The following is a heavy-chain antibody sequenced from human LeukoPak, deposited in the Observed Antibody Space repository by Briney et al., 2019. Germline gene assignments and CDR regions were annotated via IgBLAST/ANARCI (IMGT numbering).Heavy chain of an antibody. V-gene: IGHV3-30-3*01. CDR1: GFTFSSYA. J-gene: IGHJ6*03. CDR3: ARETSAYCGGDCHRVDYYYYMDV. CDR2: ISYDGSNK. Sequence: GRSLRLSCAASGFTFSSYAMHWVRQAPGKGLEWVAVISYDGSNKYYADSVKGRFTISRDNSKNTLYLQMNSLRAEDTAVYYCARETSAYCGGDCHRVDYYYYMDVWGKGTTVTVSS. D-gene: IGHD2-21*01.